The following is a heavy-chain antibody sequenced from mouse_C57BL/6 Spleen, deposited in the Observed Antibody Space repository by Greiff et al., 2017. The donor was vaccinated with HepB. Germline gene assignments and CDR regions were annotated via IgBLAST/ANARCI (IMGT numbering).Heavy chain of an antibody. CDR1: GYTFTSYW. V-gene: IGHV1-55*01. D-gene: IGHD1-1*01. CDR3: ARWYYGSSYNFDY. CDR2: IYPGSGST. Sequence: QVQLQQPGAELVKPGASVKMSCKASGYTFTSYWITWVKQRPGQGLEWIGDIYPGSGSTNYNETFKSKATLTVDTSSSTAYMQLSSLTSEDSAVYYWARWYYGSSYNFDYWGQGTTLTVSS. J-gene: IGHJ2*01.